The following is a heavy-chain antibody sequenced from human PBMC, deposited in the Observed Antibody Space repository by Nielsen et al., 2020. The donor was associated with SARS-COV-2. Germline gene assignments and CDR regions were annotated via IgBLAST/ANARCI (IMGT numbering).Heavy chain of an antibody. J-gene: IGHJ6*02. V-gene: IGHV4-59*12. CDR2: IYYSGST. CDR3: ARDRTMATPGYYGMDV. Sequence: SETLSLTCTVSGGSISSYYWSWIRQPPGKGLEWIGYIYYSGSTNYNPSLKSRVTISVDTSKNQFSLKLSSVTAADTAVYYCARDRTMATPGYYGMDVWGQGTTVTVSS. CDR1: GGSISSYY. D-gene: IGHD4/OR15-4a*01.